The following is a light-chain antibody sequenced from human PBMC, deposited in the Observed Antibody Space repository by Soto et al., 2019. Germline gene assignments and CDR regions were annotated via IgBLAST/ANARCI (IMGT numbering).Light chain of an antibody. Sequence: IKMSQSPSALSASGGDRVTITCRASQGISNYLAWYQQKPGKIPQLLIYAASTLQSGVPSRFSGSGSGTDFTLTISSLQPEDVATYYCQKYNSAPRTFGQGTKVDIK. CDR1: QGISNY. V-gene: IGKV1-27*01. J-gene: IGKJ1*01. CDR2: AAS. CDR3: QKYNSAPRT.